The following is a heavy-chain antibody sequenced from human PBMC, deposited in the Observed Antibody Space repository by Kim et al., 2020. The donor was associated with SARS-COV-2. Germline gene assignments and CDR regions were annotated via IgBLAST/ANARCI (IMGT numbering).Heavy chain of an antibody. D-gene: IGHD6-13*01. CDR3: GRERYSSGWYGMIDL. CDR2: ISQSGLT. Sequence: SETLSLTCGVHGGSFNDYYWTWIRQFPGKGLEWIGEISQSGLTNYNPSLENRVIMLVDTAKKQLSLNLTSVRAADTAVYYCGRERYSSGWYGMIDLWGRGTLVTVSS. J-gene: IGHJ2*01. CDR1: GGSFNDYY. V-gene: IGHV4-34*01.